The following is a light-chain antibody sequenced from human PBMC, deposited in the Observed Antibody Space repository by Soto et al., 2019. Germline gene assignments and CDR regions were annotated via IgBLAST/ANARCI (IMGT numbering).Light chain of an antibody. CDR3: QSYDSSLSGFV. V-gene: IGLV1-40*01. J-gene: IGLJ1*01. CDR1: SSNIGAGYD. Sequence: QSVLTQPPSVSGAPGQRVTISCTGSSSNIGAGYDVHWYQNLPGAAPKLLIYVNINRPSGVPDRFSGSKSGTSASLAITGLQAEDEADYFCQSYDSSLSGFVFGTGTKVTVL. CDR2: VNI.